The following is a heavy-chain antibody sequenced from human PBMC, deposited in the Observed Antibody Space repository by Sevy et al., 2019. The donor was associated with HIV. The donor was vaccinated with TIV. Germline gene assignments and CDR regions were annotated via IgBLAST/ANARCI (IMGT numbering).Heavy chain of an antibody. J-gene: IGHJ5*02. D-gene: IGHD6-19*01. CDR3: TRGRSGTYGWFDP. CDR1: GFTFSSHW. CDR2: LNGDGSSA. Sequence: GGALRLSCAASGFTFSSHWMHWVRQAPGKGLVWVSRLNGDGSSASYADFVKGRFTISRDNGKNTVYLQISSLTADDTAVYYCTRGRSGTYGWFDPWGQGTLVTVSS. V-gene: IGHV3-74*01.